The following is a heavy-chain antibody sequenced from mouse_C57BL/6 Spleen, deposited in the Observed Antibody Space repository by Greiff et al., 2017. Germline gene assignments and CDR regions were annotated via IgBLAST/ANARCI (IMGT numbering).Heavy chain of an antibody. D-gene: IGHD1-1*01. CDR1: GFTFTSYW. J-gene: IGHJ4*01. Sequence: QVQLQQPGAELVKPGASVKLSCKASGFTFTSYWMHWVKQRPGQGLEWIGMIHPNSGSTNYNEKFKSKATLTVDKSSSTAYMQLSSLTSEDSAVYYCARPYYYGSSWYYAMDYWGQGTSVTVSS. CDR3: ARPYYYGSSWYYAMDY. V-gene: IGHV1-64*01. CDR2: IHPNSGST.